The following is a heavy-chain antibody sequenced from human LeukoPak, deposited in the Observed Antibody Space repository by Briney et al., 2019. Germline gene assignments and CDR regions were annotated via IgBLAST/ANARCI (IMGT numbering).Heavy chain of an antibody. CDR1: SVSFSSYY. CDR3: ARHTVVPAAMWCFDY. J-gene: IGHJ4*02. D-gene: IGHD2-2*01. CDR2: IYTSGST. Sequence: PSETLSLTCTVSSVSFSSYYWSWIRQPAGKGLEWIGRIYTSGSTNYNPSLKSRVTMSVDTSKNQFSLKLSSVTAADTAVYYCARHTVVPAAMWCFDYWGQGTLVTVSS. V-gene: IGHV4-4*07.